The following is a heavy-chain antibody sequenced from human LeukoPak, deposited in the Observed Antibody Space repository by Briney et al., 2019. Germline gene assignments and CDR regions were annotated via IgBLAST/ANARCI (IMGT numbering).Heavy chain of an antibody. D-gene: IGHD1-7*01. J-gene: IGHJ4*02. CDR3: ASSPENWNLISSY. V-gene: IGHV3-11*01. CDR2: ISSSGSTI. Sequence: GGSLRLSCAASGFTFSDYYMSWIRQAPGKGLEWVSYISSSGSTIYYADSVKGRFTISRDNAKNSLYLQMNSLRVEDTAVYYCASSPENWNLISSYWGQGTLVTVSS. CDR1: GFTFSDYY.